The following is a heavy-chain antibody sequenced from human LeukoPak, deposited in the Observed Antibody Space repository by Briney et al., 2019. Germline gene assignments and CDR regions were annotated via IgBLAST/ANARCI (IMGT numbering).Heavy chain of an antibody. D-gene: IGHD2-2*01. CDR2: ISFDGDDK. J-gene: IGHJ4*02. Sequence: GGSLRLSCAASGFTISTYAMHWVRQAPGKGLERVAVISFDGDDKYYADSVKGRFTISRDISTNTLYLQMNSLRAVDTAVYYCERVQLEYCSTTSCYAFDYWGQGTLVTVSS. CDR1: GFTISTYA. CDR3: ERVQLEYCSTTSCYAFDY. V-gene: IGHV3-30*04.